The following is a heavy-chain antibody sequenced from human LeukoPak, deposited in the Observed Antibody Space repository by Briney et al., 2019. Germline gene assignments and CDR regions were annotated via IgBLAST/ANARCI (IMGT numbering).Heavy chain of an antibody. CDR1: GFTFSSYA. J-gene: IGHJ4*02. CDR3: ARGGGVRYFDWLSPTLHFDY. D-gene: IGHD3-9*01. CDR2: ISGSGGST. V-gene: IGHV3-23*01. Sequence: GGSLRLSCAASGFTFSSYAMSWVRQAPGKGLEWVSAISGSGGSTYYADSVKGRFTISRDSSKNTLYLQMNSLRAEDTAVYYCARGGGVRYFDWLSPTLHFDYWGQGTLVTVSS.